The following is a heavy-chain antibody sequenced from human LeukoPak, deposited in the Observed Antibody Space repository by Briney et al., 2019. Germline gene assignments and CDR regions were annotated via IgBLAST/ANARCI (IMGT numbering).Heavy chain of an antibody. D-gene: IGHD2-2*01. V-gene: IGHV1-69*05. Sequence: GASVKVSCKASGGTFSSYAISWVRQAPGQGLEWMGGIIPIFGTANYAQKFQGRDTITTDESTSTAYMELSSLRSEDTAVYYCAREGGYRCSSTSCYLEYWGQGTLVTVSS. J-gene: IGHJ4*02. CDR2: IIPIFGTA. CDR3: AREGGYRCSSTSCYLEY. CDR1: GGTFSSYA.